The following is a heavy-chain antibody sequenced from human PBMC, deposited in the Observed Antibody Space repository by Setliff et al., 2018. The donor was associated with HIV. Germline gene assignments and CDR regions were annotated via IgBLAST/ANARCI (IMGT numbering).Heavy chain of an antibody. CDR1: GGSISGYY. V-gene: IGHV4-59*01. CDR2: IYYRGST. J-gene: IGHJ4*02. D-gene: IGHD5-18*01. CDR3: ARSVDTTLVPAYYFDY. Sequence: SETLSLTCTVSGGSISGYYWSWIRQPPGKGLEWIGYIYYRGSTDYNPSLKSRVTISIDTSKNQSSLKLSSVTAADTAVYYCARSVDTTLVPAYYFDYWGQGTLVTVSS.